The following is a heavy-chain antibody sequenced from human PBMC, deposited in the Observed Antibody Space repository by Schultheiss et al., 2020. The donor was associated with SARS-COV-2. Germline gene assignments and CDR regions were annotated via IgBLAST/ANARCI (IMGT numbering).Heavy chain of an antibody. D-gene: IGHD2-21*01. Sequence: SETLSLTCAVSGGSISSGGYSWSWIRQPPGKGLEWIGYIYYSGSTNYNPSLKSRVTMSVDTSKNQFSLQLNSVTPEDTAVYYCARAKGWGYGAFDIWGQGTMVTVSS. CDR3: ARAKGWGYGAFDI. J-gene: IGHJ3*02. CDR1: GGSISSGGYS. CDR2: IYYSGST. V-gene: IGHV4-61*08.